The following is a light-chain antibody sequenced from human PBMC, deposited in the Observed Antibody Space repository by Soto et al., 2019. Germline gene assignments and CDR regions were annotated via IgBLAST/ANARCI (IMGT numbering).Light chain of an antibody. CDR3: LQHNTSPRT. CDR1: QGISNS. J-gene: IGKJ1*01. Sequence: DIQMTQSPPDMSPSVGAGVTITCRASQGISNSLAWFQQKPGQVPKRLIYAASTLQRGVPSRFSGSGSGTEFTLTISNLQPEDSATYCCLQHNTSPRTFGQGTKVEI. V-gene: IGKV1-17*03. CDR2: AAS.